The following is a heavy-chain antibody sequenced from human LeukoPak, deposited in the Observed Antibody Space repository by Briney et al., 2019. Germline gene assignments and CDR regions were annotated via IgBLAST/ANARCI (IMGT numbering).Heavy chain of an antibody. V-gene: IGHV4-38-2*01. J-gene: IGHJ4*02. CDR1: GYSISSGYY. D-gene: IGHD1-26*01. Sequence: PLETLSLTCAVSGYSISSGYYWGWIRQPPGKGLEWIGSIYHSGSTYYNPSLKSRVTISVDTSKNQFSLKLSSVTAADTAVYYCARIDSGSYSGLFDYWGQGTLVTVSS. CDR3: ARIDSGSYSGLFDY. CDR2: IYHSGST.